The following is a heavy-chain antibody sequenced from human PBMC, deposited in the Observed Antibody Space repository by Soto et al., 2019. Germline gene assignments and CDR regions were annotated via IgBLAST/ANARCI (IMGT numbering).Heavy chain of an antibody. D-gene: IGHD6-19*01. CDR3: ARAMGLAVGLPFAY. V-gene: IGHV1-69*06. Sequence: QVQLVQSGAEVKKPGYSVKVSCKASGGTFTSYAITWVRQAPGQGLEWMGGIIPIFATANYAQKFQGRVTITADKSTSTAYMELSSLRSDDTAVYYCARAMGLAVGLPFAYWGQGTLVIVS. CDR2: IIPIFATA. CDR1: GGTFTSYA. J-gene: IGHJ4*02.